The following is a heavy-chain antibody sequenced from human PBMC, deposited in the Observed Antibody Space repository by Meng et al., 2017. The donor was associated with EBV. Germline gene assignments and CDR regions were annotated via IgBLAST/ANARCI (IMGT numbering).Heavy chain of an antibody. CDR1: GYTFTGYY. CDR3: ARVGIAVAGTGDY. Sequence: QGELVEAGAGVKRPGASVKGSCKASGYTFTGYYMHWVRQAPGQGLEWMGRINPNSGGTNYAQKFQGRVTMTRDTSISTAYMELSRLRSDDTAVYYCARVGIAVAGTGDYWGQGTLVTVSS. CDR2: INPNSGGT. D-gene: IGHD6-19*01. J-gene: IGHJ4*02. V-gene: IGHV1-2*06.